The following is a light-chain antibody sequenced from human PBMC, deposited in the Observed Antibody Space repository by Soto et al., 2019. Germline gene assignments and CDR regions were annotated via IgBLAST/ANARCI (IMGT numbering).Light chain of an antibody. CDR1: ERIYSAY. CDR2: GTS. CDR3: ELYGNSPIG. V-gene: IGKV3-20*01. J-gene: IGKJ5*01. Sequence: VFTKSPGTRSLCIAERATLSCRASERIYSAYLGWYHQKPGQAPRLLIYGTSSRATGMPDRFSGSGSGTDFTLAISRLEPGDFAVYFCELYGNSPIGLGQGTRLENK.